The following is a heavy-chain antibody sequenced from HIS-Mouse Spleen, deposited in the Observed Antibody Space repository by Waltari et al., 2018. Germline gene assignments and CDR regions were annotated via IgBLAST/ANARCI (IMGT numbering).Heavy chain of an antibody. V-gene: IGHV3-9*01. CDR3: VKDMRYSSSYFDY. J-gene: IGHJ4*02. CDR2: ISWNSGSI. D-gene: IGHD6-6*01. Sequence: EVKLVESGGGLVQSGRSLRLSCAASGFTLDDYAMQWVRQAPGKGLEWVSGISWNSGSIGYADSVKGRFTISRDNAKNSLYLQMNSLRAEDTALYYCVKDMRYSSSYFDYWGQGTLVTVSS. CDR1: GFTLDDYA.